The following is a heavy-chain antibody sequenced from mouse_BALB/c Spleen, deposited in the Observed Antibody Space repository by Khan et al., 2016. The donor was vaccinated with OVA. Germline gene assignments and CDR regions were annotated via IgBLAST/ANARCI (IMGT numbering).Heavy chain of an antibody. V-gene: IGHV14-3*02. CDR1: GFNIKDTY. Sequence: VQLQQSGAELVKPGASVKLSCSASGFNIKDTYIHWMKQRPEQGLEWIGRIDPPNDDSKYGPKFQAKATLTADTSSNTAYLQLSSLTSEDTAVNYCDTLNGDPFAYWGQGTLVSVSA. J-gene: IGHJ3*01. D-gene: IGHD2-13*01. CDR3: DTLNGDPFAY. CDR2: IDPPNDDS.